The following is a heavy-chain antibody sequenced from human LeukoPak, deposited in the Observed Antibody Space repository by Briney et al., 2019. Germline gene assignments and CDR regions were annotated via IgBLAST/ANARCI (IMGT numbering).Heavy chain of an antibody. D-gene: IGHD3-10*01. J-gene: IGHJ5*02. CDR2: TNPNSGGT. V-gene: IGHV1-2*02. CDR3: ARDVPNMVRGVIGDWFDP. Sequence: GASVKVSCKASGYTFTGYYMHWVRQAPGQGLEWMGWTNPNSGGTNYAQKFQGRVTMTRDTSISTAYMELSRLRSDDTAVYYCARDVPNMVRGVIGDWFDPWGQGTLVTVSS. CDR1: GYTFTGYY.